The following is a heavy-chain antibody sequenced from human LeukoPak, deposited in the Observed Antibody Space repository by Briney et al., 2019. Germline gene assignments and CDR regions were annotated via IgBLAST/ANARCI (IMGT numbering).Heavy chain of an antibody. D-gene: IGHD1-26*01. J-gene: IGHJ5*02. V-gene: IGHV4-30-2*01. CDR1: GGSISSGGYY. CDR2: IYHSGST. Sequence: ASETLSLTCTVSGGSISSGGYYWSWIRQPPGKGLEWIGYIYHSGSTYYNPSLKSRVTISVDRSKNQFSLKLSSVTAADTAVYYCARDLSPYYRRFDPWGQGTLVTVSS. CDR3: ARDLSPYYRRFDP.